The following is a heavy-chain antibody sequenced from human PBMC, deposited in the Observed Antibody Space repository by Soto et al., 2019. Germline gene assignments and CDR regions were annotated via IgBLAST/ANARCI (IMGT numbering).Heavy chain of an antibody. V-gene: IGHV4-4*07. CDR2: IYTSGST. D-gene: IGHD3-10*01. Sequence: QVQLHESGPGLVKPSETLSLPCSVSGTSVSNYYWSWIRQPAGKGLEHIGRIYTSGSTTYNPSLKRRVTMSMDTSQTQIYLNLTSVTAADTAVYYCARGGIQLSYAFDHWGKGILVTVSS. CDR3: ARGGIQLSYAFDH. CDR1: GTSVSNYY. J-gene: IGHJ4*02.